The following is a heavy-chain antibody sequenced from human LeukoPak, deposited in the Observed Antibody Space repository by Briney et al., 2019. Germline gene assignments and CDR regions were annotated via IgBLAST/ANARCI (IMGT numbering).Heavy chain of an antibody. V-gene: IGHV3-21*01. CDR3: ARDGAVTNGRYFDY. Sequence: GGSLRLSCVDSGFTFSTYSMNWVRQAPGKGLEWVSSISSSSSYIYYGDSVKGRFTISRDNAKNSLYLQMNSLRAEDTAVYYCARDGAVTNGRYFDYWGQGTLVTVSS. CDR2: ISSSSSYI. D-gene: IGHD4-17*01. CDR1: GFTFSTYS. J-gene: IGHJ4*02.